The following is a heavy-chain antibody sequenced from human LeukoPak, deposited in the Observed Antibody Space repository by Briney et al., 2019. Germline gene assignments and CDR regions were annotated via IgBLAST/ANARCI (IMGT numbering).Heavy chain of an antibody. CDR3: WQVLTSAESVEMSTMLNY. CDR1: GGSINNYY. D-gene: IGHD5-24*01. J-gene: IGHJ4*02. Sequence: PSETLSLTCSVSGGSINNYYWSWLRQPPGKGLEEIGYIFYSGSSNYSPSLKSRVSISVDTSKNQFSLKLSSVTAADTAYLWVWQVLTSAESVEMSTMLNYWGQGTLVTVSS. CDR2: IFYSGSS. V-gene: IGHV4-59*01.